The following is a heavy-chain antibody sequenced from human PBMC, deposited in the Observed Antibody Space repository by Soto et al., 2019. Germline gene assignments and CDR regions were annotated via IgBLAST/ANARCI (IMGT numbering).Heavy chain of an antibody. V-gene: IGHV1-18*01. D-gene: IGHD2-2*02. CDR3: ARAGIVPAAILWFDP. CDR2: ISAYNGNT. CDR1: GYTFTSYG. J-gene: IGHJ5*02. Sequence: AASVKVSCKASGYTFTSYGISCVRQAPGQGLEWMGWISAYNGNTNYAQKLQGRVTMTTDTSTSTAYMELRSLRSDDTAVYYCARAGIVPAAILWFDPWGQGTLVTVSS.